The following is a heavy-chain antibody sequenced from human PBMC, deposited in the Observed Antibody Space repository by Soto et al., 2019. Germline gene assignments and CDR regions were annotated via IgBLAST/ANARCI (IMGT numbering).Heavy chain of an antibody. D-gene: IGHD2-21*02. Sequence: QVQLVESGGGVVQPGTSLRLSCKASGFIFRDYLIHWVRQAPGKGLEWLAVLSFDGTAEYYADSTRGRFTISRDIPKSTTYLVINNVRREDTAMSYWARVATRLQSMEVLEYWGQGTLVTVPS. J-gene: IGHJ4*02. CDR2: LSFDGTAE. CDR1: GFIFRDYL. V-gene: IGHV3-30*03. CDR3: ARVATRLQSMEVLEY.